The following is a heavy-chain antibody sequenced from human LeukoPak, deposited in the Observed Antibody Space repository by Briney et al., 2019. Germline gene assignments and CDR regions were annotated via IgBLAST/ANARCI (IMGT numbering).Heavy chain of an antibody. D-gene: IGHD3-9*01. J-gene: IGHJ6*03. CDR2: IYYSGST. V-gene: IGHV4-59*01. CDR1: GGSISSYY. CDR3: AREVGVPYYDILTGYSQGENYYHMDV. Sequence: SETLSLTCTVSGGSISSYYWSWIRQPPGKGLEWIGYIYYSGSTNYNPSLKSRVTISVDTSKNQFSLKLSSVTAADTAVYYCAREVGVPYYDILTGYSQGENYYHMDVWGKGTTVTVSS.